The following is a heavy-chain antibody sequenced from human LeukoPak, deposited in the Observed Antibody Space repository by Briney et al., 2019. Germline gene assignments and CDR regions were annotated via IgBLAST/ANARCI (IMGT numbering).Heavy chain of an antibody. CDR3: TRENRPFCPFAY. CDR2: ISHDGTR. V-gene: IGHV4-4*02. Sequence: SETLSLTCGVSGGPIDITNYWSWVRPAPGKGLEWIGEISHDGTRNYNPSLRSRVAMSLDRANNQFSLSLTSVTAADTAVYYCTRENRPFCPFAYWGQGVLVTVSS. J-gene: IGHJ4*02. CDR1: GGPIDITNY. D-gene: IGHD2/OR15-2a*01.